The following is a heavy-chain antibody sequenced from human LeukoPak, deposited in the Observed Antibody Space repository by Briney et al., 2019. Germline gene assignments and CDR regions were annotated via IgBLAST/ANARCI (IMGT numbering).Heavy chain of an antibody. J-gene: IGHJ4*02. D-gene: IGHD1-26*01. CDR1: GYTFTGYY. Sequence: ASVTVSCKASGYTFTGYYMHWVRQAPGQGLEWMGWINPNSGGTNYAQKFQGRVTMTRDTSISTAYMELSRLRSDDTAVYYCARGVGAHKRFDYWGQGTLVTVSS. CDR2: INPNSGGT. V-gene: IGHV1-2*02. CDR3: ARGVGAHKRFDY.